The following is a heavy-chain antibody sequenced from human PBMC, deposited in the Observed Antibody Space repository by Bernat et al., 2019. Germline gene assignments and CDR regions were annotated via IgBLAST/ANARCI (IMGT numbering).Heavy chain of an antibody. D-gene: IGHD2-15*01. CDR1: GFTFSSYV. CDR3: ARGGRSGYCSGGSCFRIDS. Sequence: EVRLVESGGGLVQPGRSLRLSCAASGFTFSSYVMYWVRQAPGEGLEYVSAISSDGISTYYSNSMKGRFTISRDNSKNTLYLQMGSVRAEDMAVYYCARGGRSGYCSGGSCFRIDSWGQGTLVTVSS. CDR2: ISSDGIST. J-gene: IGHJ4*02. V-gene: IGHV3-64*01.